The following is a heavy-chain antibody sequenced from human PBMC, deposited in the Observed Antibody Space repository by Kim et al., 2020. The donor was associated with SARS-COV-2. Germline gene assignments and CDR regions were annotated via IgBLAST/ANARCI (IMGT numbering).Heavy chain of an antibody. V-gene: IGHV3-7*01. CDR3: AVYSSSWDWFDP. J-gene: IGHJ5*02. D-gene: IGHD6-13*01. Sequence: YYVEAVKGLFTIPRDNVKNSLYLQMNSLSAADTAVYYCAVYSSSWDWFDPWGQGTLVTVSS.